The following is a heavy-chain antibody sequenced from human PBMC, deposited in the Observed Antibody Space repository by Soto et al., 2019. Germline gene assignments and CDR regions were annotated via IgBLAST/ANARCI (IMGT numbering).Heavy chain of an antibody. V-gene: IGHV4-30-4*01. D-gene: IGHD4-17*01. CDR3: ARGGATVVTPGYYHGMDV. CDR1: GGSIRSSDYY. J-gene: IGHJ6*02. CDR2: IYNSGST. Sequence: TSETLSLTCTVSGGSIRSSDYYWSWIRQPPGKGLEWIGYIYNSGSTYYNPSLKSRVTISVDTSKNQFSLKLTSVTAADTAVYYCARGGATVVTPGYYHGMDVWGQGTTVTVSS.